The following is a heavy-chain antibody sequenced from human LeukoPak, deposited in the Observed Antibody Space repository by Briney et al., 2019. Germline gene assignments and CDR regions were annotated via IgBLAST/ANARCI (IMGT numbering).Heavy chain of an antibody. CDR3: AKDYYGSGSYSRTPDY. CDR2: ISGSGGST. Sequence: PGGSLRLSCAASGFTFSSYAMSGVRQAPGKGLEWVSAISGSGGSTYYADSVKGRFTISRDNSKNTLYLQMNSLRAEDTAVYYCAKDYYGSGSYSRTPDYWGQGTLVTVSS. J-gene: IGHJ4*02. V-gene: IGHV3-23*01. CDR1: GFTFSSYA. D-gene: IGHD3-10*01.